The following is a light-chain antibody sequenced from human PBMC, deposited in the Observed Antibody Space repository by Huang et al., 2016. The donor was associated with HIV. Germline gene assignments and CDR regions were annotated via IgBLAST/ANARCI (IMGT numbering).Light chain of an antibody. Sequence: EIVMTQSPATLSVSPGERATLSCRASQTVDTNLAWYQQNPGQAPRLLIYGASTRATGSPVRFSGSGSGTEFTLTISSLQSEDFAVYYCQQYNKWPSYTFGQGTKLEIK. CDR1: QTVDTN. J-gene: IGKJ2*01. V-gene: IGKV3D-15*01. CDR3: QQYNKWPSYT. CDR2: GAS.